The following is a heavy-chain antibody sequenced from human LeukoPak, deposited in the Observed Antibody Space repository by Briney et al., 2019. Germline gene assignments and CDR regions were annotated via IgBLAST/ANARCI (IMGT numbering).Heavy chain of an antibody. V-gene: IGHV3-7*01. CDR3: ARAPGEGWFDP. D-gene: IGHD4-17*01. J-gene: IGHJ5*02. CDR1: GFNFCRCL. CDR2: IKQDGSEK. Sequence: GAPRPLCCALGFNFCRCLDRRGLRGPGEGVGGGASIKQDGSEKYYVDSVKGRFTISRDNAKNSLYLQMNSLRAEDTARYYCARAPGEGWFDPGGQGTLVTVSS.